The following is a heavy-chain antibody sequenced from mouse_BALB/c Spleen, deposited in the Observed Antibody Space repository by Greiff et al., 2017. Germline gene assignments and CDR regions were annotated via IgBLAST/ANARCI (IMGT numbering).Heavy chain of an antibody. J-gene: IGHJ4*01. CDR2: ISYSGST. CDR1: GDSITSGY. Sequence: EVQLQQSGPSLVKPSQTLSLTCSVTGDSITSGYWNWIRKFPGNKLEYMGYISYSGSTYYNPSLKSRISITRDTSKNQYYLQLNSVTTEDTATYYCARYRRFNYAMDYWGQGTSVTVSS. CDR3: ARYRRFNYAMDY. V-gene: IGHV3-8*02.